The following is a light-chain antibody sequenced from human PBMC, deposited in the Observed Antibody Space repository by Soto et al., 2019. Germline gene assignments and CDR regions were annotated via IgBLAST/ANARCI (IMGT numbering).Light chain of an antibody. J-gene: IGKJ5*01. V-gene: IGKV3-11*01. CDR3: QQRRNWPPIT. CDR1: QSVSSY. Sequence: EIVLTQSPATLSLSPGERATLSCRASQSVSSYLAWYQQKPGQPPRLLIYDASNRATGIPARFSGGGSETDFTLTISSLEPEDFAVYYCQQRRNWPPITFGQGTRLEIK. CDR2: DAS.